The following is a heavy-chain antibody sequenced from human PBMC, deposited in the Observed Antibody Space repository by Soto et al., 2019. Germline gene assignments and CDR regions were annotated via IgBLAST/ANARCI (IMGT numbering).Heavy chain of an antibody. V-gene: IGHV4-34*01. D-gene: IGHD3-22*01. Sequence: SETLSLTCAVYGGSFSGYYWSWIRQPPGKGLEWIGEINHSGSTNYNPSLKSRVTISVDTSKNQFSLKLSSVTAADTAVYYCARGFWSFSARLFIYFDYWGQGTLVTVYS. CDR1: GGSFSGYY. J-gene: IGHJ4*02. CDR2: INHSGST. CDR3: ARGFWSFSARLFIYFDY.